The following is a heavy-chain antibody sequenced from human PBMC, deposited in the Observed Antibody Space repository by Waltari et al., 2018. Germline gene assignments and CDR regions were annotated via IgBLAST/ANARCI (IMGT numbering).Heavy chain of an antibody. CDR2: TNKDGSGT. CDR1: GFGFINYW. Sequence: EVQLVESGGGLVQPGGSLRLSCAASGFGFINYWMDWVRQVPGKGLVWVARTNKDGSGTAYADFVEGRLTISRDNAKSTLHLQMTSLTAEDTAVYYCVREKDLGGTCVFDFWGRGTLVTVSS. J-gene: IGHJ4*02. CDR3: VREKDLGGTCVFDF. D-gene: IGHD1-26*01. V-gene: IGHV3-74*01.